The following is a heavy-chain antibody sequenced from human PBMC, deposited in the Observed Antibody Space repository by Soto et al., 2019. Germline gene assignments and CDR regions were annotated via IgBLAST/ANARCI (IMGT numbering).Heavy chain of an antibody. V-gene: IGHV1-69*13. J-gene: IGHJ6*02. Sequence: SVKVSCKASGGTFSSYAISWVRQAPGQGLEWMGGIIPIFGTANYAQKFQGRVTITADESTSTAYMELSSLRSEDTAVYYCAVRGSSSHYYYYGMDVWGQGTTVTVSS. CDR1: GGTFSSYA. D-gene: IGHD6-6*01. CDR3: AVRGSSSHYYYYGMDV. CDR2: IIPIFGTA.